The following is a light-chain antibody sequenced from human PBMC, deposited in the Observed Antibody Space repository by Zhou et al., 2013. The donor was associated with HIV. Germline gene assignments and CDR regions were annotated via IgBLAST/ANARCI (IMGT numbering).Light chain of an antibody. CDR2: GAS. CDR1: QSVRNNY. Sequence: EVVLTQSPGTLSLSPGERATLSCRASQSVRNNYLAWYQQKSGQAPRLLIDGASKRATGIPARFSGSGSGTDFTLTISSLEPEDFAVYYCQQRSNWPPWTFGQGTKVEIK. V-gene: IGKV3-11*01. CDR3: QQRSNWPPWT. J-gene: IGKJ1*01.